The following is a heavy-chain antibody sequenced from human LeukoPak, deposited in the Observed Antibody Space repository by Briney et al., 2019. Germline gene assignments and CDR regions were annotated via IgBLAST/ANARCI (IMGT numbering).Heavy chain of an antibody. CDR3: ARRDTGGYFDY. CDR1: GGSISSSSYY. V-gene: IGHV4-39*01. D-gene: IGHD3-16*01. CDR2: IYYSGST. J-gene: IGHJ4*02. Sequence: SETLSLTCTVSGGSISSSSYYWGWIRQPPGKGLEWIGSIYYSGSTYYNPSLKSRVTISVDTSKNQFSLKLSSVTAADTAVYYCARRDTGGYFDYWGQGTLVTVSS.